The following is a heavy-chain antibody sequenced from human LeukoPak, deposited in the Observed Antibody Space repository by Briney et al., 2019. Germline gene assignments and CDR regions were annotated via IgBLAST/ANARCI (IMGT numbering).Heavy chain of an antibody. CDR1: GYTFTSYY. V-gene: IGHV1-46*01. Sequence: GAPVKASCKASGYTFTSYYMHWVRQAPGQGLEWMGIINPSGGSTSYAQKFQGRVTMTRDTSTSTVYMELSSLRSEDTAVYYCAREGIAAAYYYWGQGTLVTVSS. J-gene: IGHJ4*02. D-gene: IGHD6-13*01. CDR3: AREGIAAAYYY. CDR2: INPSGGST.